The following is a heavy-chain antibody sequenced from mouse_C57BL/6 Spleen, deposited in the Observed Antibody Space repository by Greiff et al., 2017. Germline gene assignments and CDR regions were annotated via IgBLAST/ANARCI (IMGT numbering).Heavy chain of an antibody. CDR1: GYTFTSYD. D-gene: IGHD1-1*01. CDR3: ARYSVITTVVEGYFDV. Sequence: QVQLQQSGPELVKPGASVKLSCKASGYTFTSYDINWVKQRPGQGLEWIGWIYPRDGSTKYNEKFKGKATLTVDTSSSTAYMGLHSLTSEDSAVYFCARYSVITTVVEGYFDVWGTGTTVTVSS. V-gene: IGHV1-85*01. J-gene: IGHJ1*03. CDR2: IYPRDGST.